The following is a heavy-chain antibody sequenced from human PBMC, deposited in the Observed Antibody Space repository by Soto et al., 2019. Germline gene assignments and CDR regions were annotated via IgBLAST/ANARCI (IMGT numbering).Heavy chain of an antibody. Sequence: GGSLRLSCAASGFTFEDYAMHWVRQAPGKGLEWVSGIGWNSGTKGYADSVKGRFTISRDNAKNSLYLQMSGLRAEDTAFYYCVKDVLRYCSVGNCFPDPDFDYWGQGALVTVSS. D-gene: IGHD2-15*01. CDR1: GFTFEDYA. CDR2: IGWNSGTK. CDR3: VKDVLRYCSVGNCFPDPDFDY. J-gene: IGHJ4*02. V-gene: IGHV3-9*01.